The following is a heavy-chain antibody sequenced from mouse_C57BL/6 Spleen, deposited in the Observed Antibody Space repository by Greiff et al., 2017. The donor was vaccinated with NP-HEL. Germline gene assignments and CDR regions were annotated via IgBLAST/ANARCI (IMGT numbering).Heavy chain of an antibody. D-gene: IGHD6-5*01. CDR1: GFTFSDYY. J-gene: IGHJ2*01. CDR2: INYDGSST. V-gene: IGHV5-16*01. Sequence: EVQVVESEGGLVQPGSSMKLSCTASGFTFSDYYMAWVRQVPEKGLEWVANINYDGSSTYYLDSLKSRFIISRDNAKNILYLQMSSLKSEDTATYYCARVVYGYFDYWGQGTTLTVSS. CDR3: ARVVYGYFDY.